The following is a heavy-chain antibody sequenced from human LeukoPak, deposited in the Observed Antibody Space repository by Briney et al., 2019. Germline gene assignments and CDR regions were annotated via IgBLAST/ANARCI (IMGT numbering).Heavy chain of an antibody. Sequence: GGSLRLSCAASGFTFSSYSMNWVRQAPGKGLEWVSSISSSSSYIYYADSVKGRFTISRDNAKNSLYLQMNSLRAEDTAVYYCARSGRRDSGYDWGDPWYYYGMDVWGQGTTVTVSS. D-gene: IGHD5-12*01. CDR3: ARSGRRDSGYDWGDPWYYYGMDV. CDR2: ISSSSSYI. J-gene: IGHJ6*02. CDR1: GFTFSSYS. V-gene: IGHV3-21*01.